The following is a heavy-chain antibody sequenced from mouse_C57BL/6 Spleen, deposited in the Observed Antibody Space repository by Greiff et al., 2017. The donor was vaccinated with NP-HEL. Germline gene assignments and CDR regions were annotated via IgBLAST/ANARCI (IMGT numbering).Heavy chain of an antibody. CDR1: GFTFSSYA. J-gene: IGHJ4*01. V-gene: IGHV5-4*01. CDR3: ARGGVRGDYYAMDY. CDR2: ISDGGSYT. Sequence: DVQLVESGGGLVKPGGSLKLSCAASGFTFSSYAMSWVRQTPEKRLEWVATISDGGSYTYYPDNVKGRFTISRDNAKNNLYLQMSHLKSEDTAMYYCARGGVRGDYYAMDYWGQGTSVTVSS.